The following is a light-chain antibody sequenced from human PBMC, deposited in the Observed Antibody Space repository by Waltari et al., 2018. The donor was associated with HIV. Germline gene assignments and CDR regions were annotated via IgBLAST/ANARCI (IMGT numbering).Light chain of an antibody. J-gene: IGKJ3*01. CDR3: QQYHSYSS. Sequence: DIQITQSPSILSASVGDRVTISCRPSQFINNWLAWYQQKPGQAPKLLIYKASTLESGVPSRFSGGGSGTDFTLTISSLQPDDFATYFCQQYHSYSSFGPGTIVDMK. CDR1: QFINNW. CDR2: KAS. V-gene: IGKV1-5*03.